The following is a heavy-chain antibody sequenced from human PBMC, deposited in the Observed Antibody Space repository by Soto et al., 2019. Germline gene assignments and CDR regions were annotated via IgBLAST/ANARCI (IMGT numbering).Heavy chain of an antibody. CDR2: IHPDGGHT. CDR3: ARGDNDY. CDR1: GYTFTNYY. J-gene: IGHJ4*02. Sequence: ASVKVSCKTSGYTFTNYYVQWVRQAPGQGLEWMGVIHPDGGHTTYSQKFQDRVTMTRDTFTSTIYMELSSLRSENTAVYYCARGDNDYWGQGTLVTVSS. V-gene: IGHV1-46*01.